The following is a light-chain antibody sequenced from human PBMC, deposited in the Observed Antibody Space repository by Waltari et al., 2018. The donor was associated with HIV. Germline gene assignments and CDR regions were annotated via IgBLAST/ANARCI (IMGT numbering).Light chain of an antibody. CDR3: QQYYKWPLT. CDR2: CAS. V-gene: IGKV3D-15*01. Sequence: EIVMLQSPATLSVSPGERAPLSCRASQSVSSKFAWYQHKPGQAPKLLIYCASARSTGIPGRFRGSESGTEFSLTISSLQSEDCAVYYCQQYYKWPLTFGQGTRLEIK. J-gene: IGKJ5*01. CDR1: QSVSSK.